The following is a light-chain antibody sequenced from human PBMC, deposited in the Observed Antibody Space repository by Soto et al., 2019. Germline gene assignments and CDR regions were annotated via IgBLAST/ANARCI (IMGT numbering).Light chain of an antibody. Sequence: VSATMRDTVTVTCRASESIDNWLAWYQQKPGKAPKLLIFAASTLVRGVPSRFSGRGSGTEFTLTIFSLQDDDYATFYSDQAYTLWTFGQ. CDR2: AAS. J-gene: IGKJ1*01. CDR3: DQAYTLWT. CDR1: ESIDNW. V-gene: IGKV1-5*01.